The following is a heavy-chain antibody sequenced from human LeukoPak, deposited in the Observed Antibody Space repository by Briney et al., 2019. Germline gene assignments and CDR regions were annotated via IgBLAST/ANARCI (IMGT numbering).Heavy chain of an antibody. CDR2: IYSGGSA. CDR1: RFTVSSNY. J-gene: IGHJ6*02. D-gene: IGHD3-10*01. V-gene: IGHV3-53*04. Sequence: GGSLRLSCAASRFTVSSNYMSCVRQAPGKGLEWVSVIYSGGSAYYADSVKGRFTISRHNSKNTLYLQMNSLRAEDTAVYYCARGTSRRGASMDVWGQGTTVTVSS. CDR3: ARGTSRRGASMDV.